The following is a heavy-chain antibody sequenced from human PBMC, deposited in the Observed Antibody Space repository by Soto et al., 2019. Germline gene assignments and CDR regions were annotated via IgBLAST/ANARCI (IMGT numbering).Heavy chain of an antibody. D-gene: IGHD3-16*02. CDR1: GGSVISGGYY. CDR2: IYYSGST. V-gene: IGHV4-31*03. J-gene: IGHJ4*02. CDR3: ARVVGASYDYAWQRYRYGFEDS. Sequence: QVQLQESGPGLVKPSQTLSLTCTVSGGSVISGGYYWSWIRQHPGKGLEWIGYIYYSGSTYYNPSLTSRVTISVDTSKNQFSLTLTSVTAADTAVYYCARVVGASYDYAWQRYRYGFEDSWGQGTLVTVSS.